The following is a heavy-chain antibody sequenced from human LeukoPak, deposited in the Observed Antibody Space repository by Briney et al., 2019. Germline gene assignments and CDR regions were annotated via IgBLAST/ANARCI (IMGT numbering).Heavy chain of an antibody. CDR3: ARRGVDSSGYRDAFDI. V-gene: IGHV5-51*01. CDR2: IYPDDSDT. CDR1: GYSFTSYW. Sequence: GESLKISCKGSGYSFTSYWIGWVRQMPGKGLEWMGIIYPDDSDTTYSPSFQGQVTISADKSISTAYLQWSSMTASDTGMYYCARRGVDSSGYRDAFDIWGQGTMVTVSS. J-gene: IGHJ3*02. D-gene: IGHD3-22*01.